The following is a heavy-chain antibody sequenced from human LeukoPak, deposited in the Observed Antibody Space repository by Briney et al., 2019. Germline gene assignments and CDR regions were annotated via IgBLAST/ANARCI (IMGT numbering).Heavy chain of an antibody. CDR3: ARQYYDILTGSAYYFDY. CDR2: ISYDGSNK. CDR1: GFTFSSYA. V-gene: IGHV3-30*01. Sequence: GGSLRLSCAASGFTFSSYAMHWVRQAPGKGLEWVAVISYDGSNKYYADFMKGRFTIARDNSKNTLYLQMNSLRAEDTAVYYCARQYYDILTGSAYYFDYWAQGTLVTVSS. J-gene: IGHJ4*02. D-gene: IGHD3-9*01.